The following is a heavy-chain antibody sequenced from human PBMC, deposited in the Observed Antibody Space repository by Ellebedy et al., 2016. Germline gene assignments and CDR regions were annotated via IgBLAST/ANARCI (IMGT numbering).Heavy chain of an antibody. D-gene: IGHD6-6*01. CDR3: ARDPFRSSFDY. V-gene: IGHV4-4*07. CDR1: RGSISSYY. Sequence: GSLRLXCTVSRGSISSYYWSWIRQPAGKGLEWVGRISVSGSTSYNPSLSSRVSISVDTSKNQFSLKLISVTAADTAVYYCARDPFRSSFDYWGQGSLVTVSS. J-gene: IGHJ4*02. CDR2: ISVSGST.